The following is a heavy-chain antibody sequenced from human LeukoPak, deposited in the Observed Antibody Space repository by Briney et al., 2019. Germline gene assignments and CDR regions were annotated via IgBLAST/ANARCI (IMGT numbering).Heavy chain of an antibody. D-gene: IGHD6-13*01. CDR2: ISAYNGNT. J-gene: IGHJ4*02. V-gene: IGHV1-18*01. Sequence: ASVKVSCQASGYTFTSYGTSWARQAPGQGLEWMGWISAYNGNTNYAQKLQGRVTMTTDTSTSTAYMELRSLRSDDTAVYYCARVYSSWRHLFDYWGQGTLVTVSS. CDR3: ARVYSSWRHLFDY. CDR1: GYTFTSYG.